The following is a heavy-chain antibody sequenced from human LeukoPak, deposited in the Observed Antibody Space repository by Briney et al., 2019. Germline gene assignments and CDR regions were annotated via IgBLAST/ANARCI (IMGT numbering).Heavy chain of an antibody. CDR2: IGTAGDT. CDR3: ARVAKERVGGVYYFDY. J-gene: IGHJ4*02. D-gene: IGHD1-1*01. Sequence: GGSLRLSCAASGFVFSDYYMSWVRQAPGKGLEWVSAIGTAGDTYYTGSVKGRFTISRENAKNSLYLQMNSLRAGDTAVYYCARVAKERVGGVYYFDYWGQGTLVTVSS. V-gene: IGHV3-13*01. CDR1: GFVFSDYY.